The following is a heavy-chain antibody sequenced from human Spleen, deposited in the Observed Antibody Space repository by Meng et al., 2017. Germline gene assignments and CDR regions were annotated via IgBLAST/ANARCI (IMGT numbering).Heavy chain of an antibody. CDR2: IYYSGGT. Sequence: QVQLQESGPGLVKPSQTLSLTCTVPGGSISSGDYYWSWIRQPPGKGLEWIGYIYYSGGTYYNPSLKSRVTISLDTSKNQFSLKLTSMTAADTAVYYCARGTRVCSSASCYHRDFDYWGQGTLVTVSS. CDR3: ARGTRVCSSASCYHRDFDY. V-gene: IGHV4-30-4*01. J-gene: IGHJ4*02. CDR1: GGSISSGDYY. D-gene: IGHD2-2*01.